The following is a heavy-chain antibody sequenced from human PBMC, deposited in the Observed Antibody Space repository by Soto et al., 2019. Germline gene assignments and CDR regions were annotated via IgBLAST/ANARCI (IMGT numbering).Heavy chain of an antibody. J-gene: IGHJ1*01. V-gene: IGHV3-30-3*01. CDR1: GFTFSSYA. CDR2: ISYDGSNT. CDR3: AGGDSRASYSRVEYFQH. Sequence: QLQLVESGGGVVQPGRSLRLSCAASGFTFSSYAMHWIRQAPGRGLEWVAAISYDGSNTLSADSVKGRFTISRDNSKNTVYRQMNGLRVEDTAVYYCAGGDSRASYSRVEYFQHWVQCPLVTVSS. D-gene: IGHD3-22*01.